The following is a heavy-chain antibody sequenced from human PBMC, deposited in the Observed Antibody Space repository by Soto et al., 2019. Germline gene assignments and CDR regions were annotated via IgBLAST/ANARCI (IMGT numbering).Heavy chain of an antibody. CDR1: GFSLSSSGVG. J-gene: IGHJ4*02. Sequence: QITLKESGPTLVKPTQTLTLTCTFSGFSLSSSGVGVGWIRQSPGKALEWLALIYWDDDKRYSPSLKSRITITKDTSRDQVVLAMTNMDPVDTATYYCAHLFGTGHYFDYWGPGALVTVSS. CDR3: AHLFGTGHYFDY. V-gene: IGHV2-5*02. CDR2: IYWDDDK. D-gene: IGHD3-3*01.